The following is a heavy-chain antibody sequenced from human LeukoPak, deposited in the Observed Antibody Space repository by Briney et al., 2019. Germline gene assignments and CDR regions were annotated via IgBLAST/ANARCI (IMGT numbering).Heavy chain of an antibody. V-gene: IGHV3-53*01. CDR2: IYSGGTT. CDR1: GFTVSSNY. J-gene: IGHJ6*03. CDR3: ARGAGAATEGYYYYYMDV. Sequence: GGSLRLSCAASGFTVSSNYLSWVRQAPGRGLEWVSVIYSGGTTYYADSVKGRFTISRDNSKNTLYLQMTSLRAEDTAVYYCARGAGAATEGYYYYYMDVWGKGTTVTVSS. D-gene: IGHD2-15*01.